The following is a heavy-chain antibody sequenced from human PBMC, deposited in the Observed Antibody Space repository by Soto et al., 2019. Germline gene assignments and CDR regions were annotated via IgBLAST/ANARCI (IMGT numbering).Heavy chain of an antibody. J-gene: IGHJ4*02. Sequence: SETLSLTCAVSGDSIIGIYHWAWIRQPPGRSLEWIASIFHTGTTYYTPSLESRVSVSVDTSKNQFSLKVSGVSAADTAVYYCATSQKGYNWNYFDHWGQGALVTVSS. V-gene: IGHV4-38-2*01. D-gene: IGHD1-20*01. CDR2: IFHTGTT. CDR3: ATSQKGYNWNYFDH. CDR1: GDSIIGIYH.